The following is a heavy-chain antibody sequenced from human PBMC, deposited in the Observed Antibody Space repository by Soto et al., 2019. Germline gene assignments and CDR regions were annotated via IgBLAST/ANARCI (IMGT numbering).Heavy chain of an antibody. J-gene: IGHJ3*02. D-gene: IGHD4-17*01. V-gene: IGHV1-18*01. CDR1: GYTFTSYG. Sequence: GASVKVSCKASGYTFTSYGISWVRQAPGQGLEWMGWISAYNGNTNYAQKLQGRVTMTTDTSTSTAYMELRSLRSDDTAVYYCASCLDLSGDYVGSVPDDAFDIWGQGTMVTVS. CDR3: ASCLDLSGDYVGSVPDDAFDI. CDR2: ISAYNGNT.